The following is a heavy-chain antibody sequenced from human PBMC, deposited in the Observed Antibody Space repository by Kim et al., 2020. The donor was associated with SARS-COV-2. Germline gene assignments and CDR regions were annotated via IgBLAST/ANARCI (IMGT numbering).Heavy chain of an antibody. CDR3: ATEPGIVGASDY. D-gene: IGHD1-26*01. Sequence: IDAQKFQGRVTMPEDTSTDTAYMELSSLRSEDTAVYYCATEPGIVGASDYWGQGTLVTVSS. V-gene: IGHV1-24*01. J-gene: IGHJ4*02.